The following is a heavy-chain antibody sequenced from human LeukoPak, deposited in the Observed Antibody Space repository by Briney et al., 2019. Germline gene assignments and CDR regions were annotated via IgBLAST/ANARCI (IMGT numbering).Heavy chain of an antibody. CDR3: AKDQDLFDY. CDR2: IYYSGNT. CDR1: GDSISTSNSY. V-gene: IGHV4-39*07. Sequence: PSETLSLTCTVSGDSISTSNSYWGWIRQPPGKGLEWIGSIYYSGNTYYNASLKSRVTISIDTSRNQFSMNLNSVTAADTAVYYCAKDQDLFDYWGQGTLVTVSS. J-gene: IGHJ4*02.